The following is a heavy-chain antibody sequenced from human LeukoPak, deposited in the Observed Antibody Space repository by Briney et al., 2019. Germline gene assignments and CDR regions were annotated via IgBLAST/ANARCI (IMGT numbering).Heavy chain of an antibody. CDR1: GFTLSDYY. D-gene: IGHD4/OR15-4a*01. CDR3: AREDSGGNSFDS. J-gene: IGHJ4*02. CDR2: ISNSGFTT. Sequence: GGSLRLSCAASGFTLSDYYVSWIRQAPGKGLEWVAFISNSGFTTYYSDSVKGRFTVSRDNAKDSVSLQMNSLRAEDTARYYCAREDSGGNSFDSWGQGAQVTVS. V-gene: IGHV3-11*01.